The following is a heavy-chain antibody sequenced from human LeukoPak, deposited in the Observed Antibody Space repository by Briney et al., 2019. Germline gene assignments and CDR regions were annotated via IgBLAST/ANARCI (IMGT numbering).Heavy chain of an antibody. V-gene: IGHV3-53*01. CDR1: GFTVSRHY. CDR2: IYSPGGT. CDR3: ARAPYSADSSATPPAFDI. J-gene: IGHJ3*02. D-gene: IGHD3-22*01. Sequence: PGGSLRLSCAASGFTVSRHYMSWVRKAPGKGLEWVSIIYSPGGTYYADSVKGRFTISRDNSKNTIYLQMNSLRVEDRAVYYCARAPYSADSSATPPAFDIWGQGTMVTVSS.